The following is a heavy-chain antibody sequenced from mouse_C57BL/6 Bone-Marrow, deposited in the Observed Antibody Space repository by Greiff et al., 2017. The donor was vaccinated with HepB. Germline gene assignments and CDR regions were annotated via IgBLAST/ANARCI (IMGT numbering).Heavy chain of an antibody. CDR2: IDPEDGET. D-gene: IGHD2-5*01. CDR1: GFNITDYY. CDR3: APARYSKKDWYFDV. Sequence: EVKLQESGAELVKPGASVKLSCTASGFNITDYYMHWVKQRTEQGLEWIGRIDPEDGETKYAPKFQGKATITADTSSNNAYLQLSSLTSEDTAVYYCAPARYSKKDWYFDVWGTGTTVTVSS. V-gene: IGHV14-2*01. J-gene: IGHJ1*03.